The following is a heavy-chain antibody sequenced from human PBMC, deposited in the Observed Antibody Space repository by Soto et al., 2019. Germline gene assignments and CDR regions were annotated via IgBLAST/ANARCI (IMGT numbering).Heavy chain of an antibody. Sequence: PSETLSLTCTVSGGSISSGDYYWSWIRQPPGKGLEWIGYIYYSGSTYYNPSLKSRVTISVDTSKNQFPLKLSSVTAADTAVYYCARIYDILTGYYPDYWGQGTLVTVSS. CDR1: GGSISSGDYY. CDR3: ARIYDILTGYYPDY. V-gene: IGHV4-30-4*01. CDR2: IYYSGST. J-gene: IGHJ4*02. D-gene: IGHD3-9*01.